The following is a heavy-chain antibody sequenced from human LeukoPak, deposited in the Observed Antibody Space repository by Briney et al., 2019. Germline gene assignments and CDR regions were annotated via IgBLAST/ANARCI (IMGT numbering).Heavy chain of an antibody. CDR1: GYTFTDYC. CDR3: ARGSRSSTWYVPFDY. CDR2: INPNSGGS. V-gene: IGHV1-2*02. D-gene: IGHD6-13*01. J-gene: IGHJ4*02. Sequence: ASVTVSCKASGYTFTDYCLHWVRQAPGQGLEWMGWINPNSGGSNYAQKFQGRVTMTRDTSISTAYMEVSRLRSDDTAVYYCARGSRSSTWYVPFDYWGQGTLVTVSS.